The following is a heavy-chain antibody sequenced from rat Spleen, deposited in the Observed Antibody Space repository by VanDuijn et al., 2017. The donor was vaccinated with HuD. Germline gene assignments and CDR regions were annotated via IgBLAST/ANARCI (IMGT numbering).Heavy chain of an antibody. CDR1: GFSLTDYS. CDR2: IPSGGNT. J-gene: IGHJ2*01. D-gene: IGHD1-9*01. V-gene: IGHV2-19*01. Sequence: QVQLKESGPSLVQPSQTLSLTCTVSGFSLTDYSVHWVRQSPGKGLEWMGRIPSGGNTDYNSALKSRLSISSDTSKSQVFLKMNSLQTEDTAIYFCTRYYGYTYYFDYWGQGVMVTVSS. CDR3: TRYYGYTYYFDY.